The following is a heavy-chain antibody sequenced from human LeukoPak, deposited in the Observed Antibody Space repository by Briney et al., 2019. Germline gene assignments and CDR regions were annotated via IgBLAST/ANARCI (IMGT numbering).Heavy chain of an antibody. Sequence: PGGSLRLSCAASGFTFSSYAMSWVRQAPGKGLEWVSAISGSGGSTYYADSVKGRFTISRDNSKNTLYLQMNSLRAEDTAVYYCAKEGTLGDIVVVVAATLLALHFDYWGQGTLVTVSS. J-gene: IGHJ4*02. CDR3: AKEGTLGDIVVVVAATLLALHFDY. V-gene: IGHV3-23*01. CDR2: ISGSGGST. CDR1: GFTFSSYA. D-gene: IGHD2-15*01.